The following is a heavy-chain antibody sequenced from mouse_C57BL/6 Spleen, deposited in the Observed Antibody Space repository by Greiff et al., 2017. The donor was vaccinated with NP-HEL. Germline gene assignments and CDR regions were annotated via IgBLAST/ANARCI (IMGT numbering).Heavy chain of an antibody. J-gene: IGHJ4*01. Sequence: VHPPASLPSLFTPFASFNISFNSSFYSFIISCINFFNHIPVKGLEWIGRIYTGDGDTNYNGKFKGKATLTADKSSSTAYMQLSSLTSEDSAVYFCARYYAPFYAMDYWGQGTSVTVSS. CDR2: IYTGDGDT. CDR3: ARYYAPFYAMDY. D-gene: IGHD1-1*02. CDR1: FYSFIISC. V-gene: IGHV1-82*01.